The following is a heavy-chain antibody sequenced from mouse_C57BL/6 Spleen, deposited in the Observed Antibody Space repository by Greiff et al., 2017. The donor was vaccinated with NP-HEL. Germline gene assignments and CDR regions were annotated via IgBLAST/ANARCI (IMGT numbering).Heavy chain of an antibody. CDR3: ARSDDGGYFDV. J-gene: IGHJ1*03. D-gene: IGHD2-3*01. Sequence: QVQLQQPGAELVKPGASVKLSCKASGYTFTSYWMHWVKQRPGQGLEWIGMIHPNSGSTNYNEKFKSKATLTVDKSSSTAYMQLSSLTSEDSAVYYCARSDDGGYFDVWGTGTTVTVSS. CDR2: IHPNSGST. CDR1: GYTFTSYW. V-gene: IGHV1-64*01.